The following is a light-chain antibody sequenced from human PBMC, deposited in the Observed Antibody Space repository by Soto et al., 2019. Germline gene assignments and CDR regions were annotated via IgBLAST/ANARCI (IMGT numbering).Light chain of an antibody. V-gene: IGKV1-39*01. CDR2: AAS. CDR1: QTISLY. J-gene: IGKJ1*01. Sequence: DIQMTQSPSSLSASLGDRVTITCRASQTISLYLNWYQHKAGKAPKLLIYAASSLQSGVPSRFTGSGSGTNFTLTIISLQPEDFATYYCQQSFSTPWTFGQGTKV. CDR3: QQSFSTPWT.